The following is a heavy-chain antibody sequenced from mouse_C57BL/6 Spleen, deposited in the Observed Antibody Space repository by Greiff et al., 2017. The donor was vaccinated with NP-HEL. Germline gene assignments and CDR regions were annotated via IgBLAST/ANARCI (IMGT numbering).Heavy chain of an antibody. CDR3: ARSYYEYDGDYFDY. J-gene: IGHJ2*01. Sequence: QVHVKQSGAELARPGASVKMSCKASGYTFTSYTMHWVKQRPGQGLEWIGYINPSSGYTKYNQKFKDKATLTADKSSSTAYMQLSSLTSEDSAVYYCARSYYEYDGDYFDYWGQGTTLTVST. CDR2: INPSSGYT. V-gene: IGHV1-4*01. CDR1: GYTFTSYT. D-gene: IGHD2-4*01.